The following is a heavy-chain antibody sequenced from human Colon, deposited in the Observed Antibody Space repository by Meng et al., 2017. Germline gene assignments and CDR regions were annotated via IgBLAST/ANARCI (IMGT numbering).Heavy chain of an antibody. V-gene: IGHV4-31*03. CDR3: ATEATVYYFDY. CDR1: GASVSSGPYY. CDR2: IYYSGST. J-gene: IGHJ4*02. Sequence: QVLLQESGPGLGQPSQTLSLICPVSGASVSSGPYYWSWIRQHPGKGLEWIGYIYYSGSTYYNPYLKSRVIISVDSSKNQFSLNLNSVTAAGTGVDYCATEATVYYFDYWGQGALVTVSS.